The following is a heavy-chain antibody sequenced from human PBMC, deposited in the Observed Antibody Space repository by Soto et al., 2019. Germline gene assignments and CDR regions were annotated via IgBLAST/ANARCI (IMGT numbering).Heavy chain of an antibody. CDR2: TIPMFGTP. D-gene: IGHD3-22*01. CDR1: GGTFSKYA. Sequence: QVQLVQSGAEMQQPGASVRVSCKASGGTFSKYAFSWVRQAPGQGLEWLGGTIPMFGTPNYAQKFQGRVAISEDESTATVYMELSSLRSEDTAVYFCARPLRDRSCYYGMAVWGQGTTVTVSS. J-gene: IGHJ6*02. CDR3: ARPLRDRSCYYGMAV. V-gene: IGHV1-69*01.